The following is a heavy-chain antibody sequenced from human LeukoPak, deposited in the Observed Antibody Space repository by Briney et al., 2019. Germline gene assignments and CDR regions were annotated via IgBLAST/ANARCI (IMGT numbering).Heavy chain of an antibody. CDR3: AKDLPDYGDYIEGY. D-gene: IGHD4-17*01. CDR1: GFTFSSFA. CDR2: ISGSGGST. V-gene: IGHV3-23*01. J-gene: IGHJ4*02. Sequence: GGSLRLSCAASGFTFSSFAMSWVRQAPGKGLEWVSTISGSGGSTNYADSVKGRFTFSRDNSKNTLYLQMNRLRAEDTAVYYCAKDLPDYGDYIEGYWGQGTLVTVSS.